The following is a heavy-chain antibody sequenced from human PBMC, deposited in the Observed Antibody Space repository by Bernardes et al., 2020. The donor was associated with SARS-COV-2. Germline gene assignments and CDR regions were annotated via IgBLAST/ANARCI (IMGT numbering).Heavy chain of an antibody. CDR3: VRGPSDGHGRFEY. V-gene: IGHV3-74*01. CDR1: GFTFSSYW. J-gene: IGHJ4*02. Sequence: GGSLRLSCAASGFTFSSYWMHWVRQAPGKGLVWVSRISGDGRPTTYADSVKGRFTISRDNARNTLYLQMNSLRDEDTAVYYCVRGPSDGHGRFEYWGQGTLGTVSS. CDR2: ISGDGRPT.